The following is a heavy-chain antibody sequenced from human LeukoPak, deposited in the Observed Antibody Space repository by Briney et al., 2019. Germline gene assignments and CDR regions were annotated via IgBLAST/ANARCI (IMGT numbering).Heavy chain of an antibody. V-gene: IGHV1-3*01. CDR2: INAGYGNT. J-gene: IGHJ6*02. CDR3: ARGLSGTSGYYDFWSGYYDYYYYYGMDV. CDR1: GGTFISYA. D-gene: IGHD3-3*01. Sequence: ASVKVSCKASGGTFISYAISWVRQAPGQRLEWMGWINAGYGNTKYSQKFQGRVTITRDTSASTAYMELSSLRSEDTAVYYCARGLSGTSGYYDFWSGYYDYYYYYGMDVWGQGTTVTVSS.